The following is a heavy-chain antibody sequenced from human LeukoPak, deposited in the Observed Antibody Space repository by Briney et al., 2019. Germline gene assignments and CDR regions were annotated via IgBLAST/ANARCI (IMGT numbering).Heavy chain of an antibody. CDR3: ARGTTLYSGYDVSVPFY. Sequence: ASVKVSCKASGYTFTGYYMHWVRQAPGQGLEWMGRINPNSGGTNYAQKFQGRVTMTRDTSISTAYMELSRLRSDDTAVYYCARGTTLYSGYDVSVPFYWGQGTLVTVSS. CDR1: GYTFTGYY. V-gene: IGHV1-2*06. D-gene: IGHD5-12*01. J-gene: IGHJ4*02. CDR2: INPNSGGT.